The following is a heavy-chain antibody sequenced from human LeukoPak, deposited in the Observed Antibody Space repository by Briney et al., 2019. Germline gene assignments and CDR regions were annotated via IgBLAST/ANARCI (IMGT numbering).Heavy chain of an antibody. D-gene: IGHD6-13*01. J-gene: IGHJ4*02. V-gene: IGHV4-34*01. Sequence: SETLSLTCAVYGGSFSGYYWSWIRQPPGKGLEWIGEINHSGSTNYNPSLKSRVTISVDTSKNQFSLKLSSVTAADTAVYYCARSLIAGPELDYWGQETLVTVSS. CDR3: ARSLIAGPELDY. CDR1: GGSFSGYY. CDR2: INHSGST.